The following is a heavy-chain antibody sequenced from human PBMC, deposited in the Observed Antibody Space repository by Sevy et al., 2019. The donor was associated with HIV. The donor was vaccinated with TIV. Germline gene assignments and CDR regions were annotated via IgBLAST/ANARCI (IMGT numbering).Heavy chain of an antibody. CDR3: ARFPPVDTANY. CDR2: ISYDGSNK. CDR1: GFTFSSYA. D-gene: IGHD5-18*01. J-gene: IGHJ4*02. Sequence: GGSLRLSCAASGFTFSSYAMHWVRQAPGKGLEWVALISYDGSNKYYADSVKGRFTISRDNSKNTLFLQMNSLRAEDTAVYYCARFPPVDTANYWGQGTLVTVSS. V-gene: IGHV3-30-3*01.